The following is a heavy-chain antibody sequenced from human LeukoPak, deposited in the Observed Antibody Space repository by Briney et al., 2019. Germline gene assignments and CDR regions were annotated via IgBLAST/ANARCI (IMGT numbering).Heavy chain of an antibody. Sequence: SVKVSCKASGYTFTSYYMHWVRQAPGQGLEWMGRIIPIFGTANYAQKFQGRVTITTDESTSTAYVELSSLRSEDTAVYYCARDGCSGGSCYPDKAYYYYYMDVWGKGTTVTVSS. J-gene: IGHJ6*03. CDR3: ARDGCSGGSCYPDKAYYYYYMDV. D-gene: IGHD2-15*01. V-gene: IGHV1-69*05. CDR2: IIPIFGTA. CDR1: GYTFTSYY.